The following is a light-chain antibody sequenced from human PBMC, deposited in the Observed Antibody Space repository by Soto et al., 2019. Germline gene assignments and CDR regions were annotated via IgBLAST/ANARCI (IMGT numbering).Light chain of an antibody. J-gene: IGLJ3*02. CDR1: SSDVGAYNY. V-gene: IGLV2-8*01. Sequence: QSALTQPPSASGSPGQSVTISCTGTSSDVGAYNYVSWYQQYPGKAPKLMIYEVTKRPSGVPDRFSGSKSGNTASLTVSGHQAEDEADYYCTSYVGNNIWVFGGGTKLTVL. CDR3: TSYVGNNIWV. CDR2: EVT.